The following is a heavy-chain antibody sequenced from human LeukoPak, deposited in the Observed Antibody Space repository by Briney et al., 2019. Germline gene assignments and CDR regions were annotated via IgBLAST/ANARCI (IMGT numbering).Heavy chain of an antibody. CDR2: IYYSGST. D-gene: IGHD7-27*01. V-gene: IGHV4-39*07. CDR3: ARLLTGWFDP. J-gene: IGHJ5*02. CDR1: GGSISSNSDY. Sequence: SETLSLTCTVSGGSISSNSDYWGWIRQPPGKGLEWIGTIYYSGSTYYNPSFKSRVIISVDTSKNQFSLKLSSVTAADTAVYYCARLLTGWFDPWGQGTLVTVSS.